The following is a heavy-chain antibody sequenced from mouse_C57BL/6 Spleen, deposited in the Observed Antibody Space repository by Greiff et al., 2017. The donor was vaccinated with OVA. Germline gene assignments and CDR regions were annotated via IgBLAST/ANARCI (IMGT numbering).Heavy chain of an antibody. J-gene: IGHJ3*01. Sequence: QVQLQQSGAELVKPGASVKISCKASGYAFSSYWMNWVKQRPGKGLEWIGQIYPGDGATNYNGKFKGQATLTADKSSSTAYMQLSSLSSEDSAVYYCARKDAGRFAYWGQGTLVTVSA. V-gene: IGHV1-80*01. CDR3: ARKDAGRFAY. CDR2: IYPGDGAT. D-gene: IGHD4-1*01. CDR1: GYAFSSYW.